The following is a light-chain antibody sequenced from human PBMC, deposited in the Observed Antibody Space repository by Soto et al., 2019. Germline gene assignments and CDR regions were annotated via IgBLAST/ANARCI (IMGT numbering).Light chain of an antibody. V-gene: IGLV2-14*02. Sequence: QSALTQPASVSGSPGQSITISCTGTSSDIGIYNLVSWYQQHPGKAPKLMIYEGSERPSGISNRFSGSKSGNTASLTVSGLQAEDEADYYCSSYGGSSNLVFGGGTKLTVL. CDR3: SSYGGSSNLV. CDR1: SSDIGIYNL. J-gene: IGLJ2*01. CDR2: EGS.